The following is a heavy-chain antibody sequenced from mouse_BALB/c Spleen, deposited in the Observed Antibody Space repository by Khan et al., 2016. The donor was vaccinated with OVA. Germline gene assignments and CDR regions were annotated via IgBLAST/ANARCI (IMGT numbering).Heavy chain of an antibody. CDR1: GFTFSFFF. CDR3: SRSSYGTFAY. J-gene: IGHJ3*01. V-gene: IGHV5-9*03. CDR2: ISSGGDNI. D-gene: IGHD2-1*01. Sequence: EVELVESGGGLVKPGGSLKLSCAASGFTFSFFFMSWVRQTPEKRLEWVATISSGGDNIFYSDSVMGRFTISRDNATKNLSMQMSSLSSEDTALYYCSRSSYGTFAYWGQETLVTVSA.